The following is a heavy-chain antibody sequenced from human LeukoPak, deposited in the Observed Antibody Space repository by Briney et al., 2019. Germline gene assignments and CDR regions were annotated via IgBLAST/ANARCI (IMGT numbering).Heavy chain of an antibody. CDR2: IYYSGST. D-gene: IGHD3-22*01. CDR1: GVSLSSRGHY. Sequence: SQTLSLTCTVSGVSLSSRGHYWSWIRQVPGKGLEWIGYIYYSGSTNYNPSLKSRVTISVDTSKNQFSLKLSSVTAADTAVYYCARGRRAHYYDSSGYYYPAEYFQHWGQGTLVTVSS. J-gene: IGHJ1*01. CDR3: ARGRRAHYYDSSGYYYPAEYFQH. V-gene: IGHV4-61*08.